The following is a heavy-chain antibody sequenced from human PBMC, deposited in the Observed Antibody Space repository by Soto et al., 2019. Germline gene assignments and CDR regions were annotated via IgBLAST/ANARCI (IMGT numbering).Heavy chain of an antibody. J-gene: IGHJ4*02. CDR3: ARGRTVRNYADDSSDYFYFFDY. CDR2: VYYTGST. Sequence: SETLSLTCAVSGDSISTFYWGWMRQSPGKELEWIGYVYYTGSTNYNPSLKSRVTISVDRSKNQFSLKLTSANAADTAVYYCARGRTVRNYADDSSDYFYFFDYWGQGTQVTVPQ. V-gene: IGHV4-59*01. CDR1: GDSISTFY. D-gene: IGHD3-22*01.